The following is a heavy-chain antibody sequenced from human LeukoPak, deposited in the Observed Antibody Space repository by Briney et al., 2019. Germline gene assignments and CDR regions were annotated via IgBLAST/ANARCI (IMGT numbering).Heavy chain of an antibody. CDR3: ARGEMGYSGYRLDY. Sequence: GASVKVSCKASGGTFSSYAISWVRQAPGQGLEWMGGIIPIFGTASYAQKFQGRVTITADESTSTAYMELSSLRSEDTAVYYCARGEMGYSGYRLDYWGQGTLVTVSS. V-gene: IGHV1-69*01. CDR1: GGTFSSYA. CDR2: IIPIFGTA. J-gene: IGHJ4*02. D-gene: IGHD5-12*01.